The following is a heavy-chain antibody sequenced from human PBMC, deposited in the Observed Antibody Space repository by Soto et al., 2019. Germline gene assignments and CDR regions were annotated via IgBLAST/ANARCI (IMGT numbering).Heavy chain of an antibody. D-gene: IGHD1-7*01. J-gene: IGHJ4*02. V-gene: IGHV3-30-3*01. Sequence: QVQLVESGGGVVQPGRSLRLSCAASGFTFSSYAMHWVRQAPGKGLEWVAVISYDGGNKYYADSVKGRFTISRDNSKNTLYLQMNSLRAEDTAVYYCAREGAGTTVYYWGQGTLVTVSS. CDR3: AREGAGTTVYY. CDR2: ISYDGGNK. CDR1: GFTFSSYA.